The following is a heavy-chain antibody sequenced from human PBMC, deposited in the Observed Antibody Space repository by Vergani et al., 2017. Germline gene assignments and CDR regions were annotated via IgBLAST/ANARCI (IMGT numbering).Heavy chain of an antibody. CDR2: IIPIFGIA. CDR3: ASPSGGYSYGYGDY. V-gene: IGHV1-69*04. CDR1: GGTFSSYA. D-gene: IGHD5-18*01. Sequence: QVQLVQSGAEVKKPGSSVKVSCKASGGTFSSYAISWVRQAPGQGLEWMGRIIPIFGIANYAQKFQGRVTITADKSTSTAYMELSSLRSEDTAVYYCASPSGGYSYGYGDYWGQGTLVTVSS. J-gene: IGHJ4*02.